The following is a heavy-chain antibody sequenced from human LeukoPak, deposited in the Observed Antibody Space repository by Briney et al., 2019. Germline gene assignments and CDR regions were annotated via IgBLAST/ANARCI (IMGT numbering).Heavy chain of an antibody. J-gene: IGHJ4*02. V-gene: IGHV4-61*02. CDR3: ARARLPAPLTDH. Sequence: SETLSLTCRVSGDSITNDSKFWSWIRQSAGKGLEWIGRIHRSGSTNYNPSLKSRVTMSLDTSKNQFSLKLSSVTAADTGVYYCARARLPAPLTDHWGQGTLVTVSS. CDR1: GDSITNDSKF. CDR2: IHRSGST.